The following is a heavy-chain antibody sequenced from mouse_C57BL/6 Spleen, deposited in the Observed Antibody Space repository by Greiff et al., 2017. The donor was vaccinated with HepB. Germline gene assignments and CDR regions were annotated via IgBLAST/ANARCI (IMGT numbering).Heavy chain of an antibody. V-gene: IGHV2-5*01. Sequence: QVQLQQSGPGLVQPSQSLSITCTVSGFSLTSYGVHWVRQSPGKGLEWLGVIWRGGSTDYNAAFMSRLSITKDNSKSQVFFKMNSLQADDTAIYYCAKGNYYGSSYYWYFDVWGTGTTVTVSS. J-gene: IGHJ1*03. CDR3: AKGNYYGSSYYWYFDV. CDR2: IWRGGST. D-gene: IGHD1-1*01. CDR1: GFSLTSYG.